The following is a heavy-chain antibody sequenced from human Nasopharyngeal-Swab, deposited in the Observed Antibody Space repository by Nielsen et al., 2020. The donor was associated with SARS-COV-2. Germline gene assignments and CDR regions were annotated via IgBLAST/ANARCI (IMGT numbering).Heavy chain of an antibody. J-gene: IGHJ6*03. Sequence: SETLSLTCTVSGGSISSSSYYWGWICQPPGKGLEWIGSIYYSGSTYYNPSLKSRVTISVDTSKNQFSLKLSSVTAADTAVYYCATMVYYYMDVWGKGTTVIVSS. CDR1: GGSISSSSYY. CDR2: IYYSGST. D-gene: IGHD3-10*01. V-gene: IGHV4-39*01. CDR3: ATMVYYYMDV.